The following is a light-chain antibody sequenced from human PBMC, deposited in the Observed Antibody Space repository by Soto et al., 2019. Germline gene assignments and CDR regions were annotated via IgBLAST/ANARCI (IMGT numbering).Light chain of an antibody. Sequence: DIQMTQSPSSLSASLGDRVTITCRASQSISSYLNWYQMKPGKAPKLLIYAASSLQSGVTSRFSGSGSGTDFTLTISSQQPEDFATYYCQQSYSTPGTCGPGTKVDIK. J-gene: IGKJ3*01. CDR2: AAS. V-gene: IGKV1-39*01. CDR1: QSISSY. CDR3: QQSYSTPGT.